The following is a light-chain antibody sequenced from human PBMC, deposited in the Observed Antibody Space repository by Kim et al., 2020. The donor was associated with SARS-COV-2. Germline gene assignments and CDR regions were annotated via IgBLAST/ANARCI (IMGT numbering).Light chain of an antibody. CDR2: GAS. J-gene: IGKJ2*01. CDR3: QQYTKGIT. V-gene: IGKV3-15*01. CDR1: QSVSSN. Sequence: LSVSPGERATLSCRASQSVSSNLAWYQQKPGQAPRLLIYGASTRATGIPARFSGSGSGTEFTLTISSLQSEDFAVYYCQQYTKGITFGQGTKLEI.